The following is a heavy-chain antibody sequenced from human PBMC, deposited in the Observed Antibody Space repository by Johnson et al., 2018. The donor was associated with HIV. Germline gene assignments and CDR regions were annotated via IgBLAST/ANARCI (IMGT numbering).Heavy chain of an antibody. CDR1: GFIFDDYG. V-gene: IGHV3-7*01. D-gene: IGHD5-24*01. Sequence: VQLVESGGGVVRPGGSLRFSCAASGFIFDDYGMNWVRQAPGKGLEWVATIKQDGSERYHVDSVKGRFTISRDNAKKSLYLQMNSLRVEDTAVYFCARNGDGYTPDAFDIWGQGTVVTVSS. J-gene: IGHJ3*02. CDR3: ARNGDGYTPDAFDI. CDR2: IKQDGSER.